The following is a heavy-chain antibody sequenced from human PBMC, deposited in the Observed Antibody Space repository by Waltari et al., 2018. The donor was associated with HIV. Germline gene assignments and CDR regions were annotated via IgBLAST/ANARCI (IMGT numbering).Heavy chain of an antibody. CDR3: ARGLSGSGSYYTSAY. J-gene: IGHJ4*02. D-gene: IGHD3-10*01. V-gene: IGHV3-21*01. CDR2: ISSSSSYI. CDR1: GFTFSSYS. Sequence: GGLVKPGGSLRLSCAASGFTFSSYSMNWVRQAPGKGLEWVSSISSSSSYIYYADSVKGRFTISRDNAKNSLYLQMNSLRAEDTAVYYCARGLSGSGSYYTSAYWGQGTLVTVSS.